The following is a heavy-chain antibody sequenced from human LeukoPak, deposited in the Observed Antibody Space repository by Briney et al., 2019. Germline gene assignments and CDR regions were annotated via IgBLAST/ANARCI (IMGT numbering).Heavy chain of an antibody. Sequence: GGSLRLSSAASGFTSNTYAMHWVRQAPGKGLEWVANINQDGSEKYYVGSVKGRFTISRDNAKSSLYLQMNSLRAEDTAVYYCARDDDWNYEDYWGQGTLVTVSS. V-gene: IGHV3-7*01. D-gene: IGHD1-7*01. CDR3: ARDDDWNYEDY. J-gene: IGHJ4*02. CDR2: INQDGSEK. CDR1: GFTSNTYA.